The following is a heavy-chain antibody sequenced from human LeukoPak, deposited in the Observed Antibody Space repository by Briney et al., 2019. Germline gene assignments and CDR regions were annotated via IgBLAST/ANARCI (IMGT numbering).Heavy chain of an antibody. D-gene: IGHD6-6*01. CDR2: IASDGSST. J-gene: IGHJ3*01. CDR1: GFTFSSYW. Sequence: TGGSLRLSRAASGFTFSSYWMNWVRQAPGKGLVWVSRIASDGSSTTYADSVKGRFTISRDNAKNSLYLQINSLRAEDTAVYYCARSSYSSSSSVWGQGTMVTVSS. CDR3: ARSSYSSSSSV. V-gene: IGHV3-74*01.